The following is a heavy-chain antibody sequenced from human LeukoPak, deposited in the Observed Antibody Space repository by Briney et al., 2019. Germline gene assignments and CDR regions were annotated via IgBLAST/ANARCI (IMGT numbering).Heavy chain of an antibody. CDR1: GFTFGRYW. Sequence: GGSLRLSCAASGFTFGRYWMHWVRQAPGKGLVWVSRINSDGSSTSYADSVKGRFTISRDNAKNTLYLQMNSLRDEDTAVYYCARGTGYGVFDSWGQGTLVTVSS. CDR2: INSDGSST. D-gene: IGHD4/OR15-4a*01. J-gene: IGHJ4*02. V-gene: IGHV3-74*01. CDR3: ARGTGYGVFDS.